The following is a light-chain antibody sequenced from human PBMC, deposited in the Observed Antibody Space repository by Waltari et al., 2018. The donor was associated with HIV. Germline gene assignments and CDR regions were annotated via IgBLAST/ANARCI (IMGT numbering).Light chain of an antibody. CDR1: KSNIGNNS. Sequence: QPKLTQAPSASKTPGQRITMSCSVRKSNIGNNSISWYQQIAGAAPRLVMARNDQRPAGVPDRFSGTKSGTSAFLAITGLRLDDEATYVCASWDDNLGHWIFGGGTKLTVL. CDR3: ASWDDNLGHWI. J-gene: IGLJ2*01. CDR2: RND. V-gene: IGLV1-47*01.